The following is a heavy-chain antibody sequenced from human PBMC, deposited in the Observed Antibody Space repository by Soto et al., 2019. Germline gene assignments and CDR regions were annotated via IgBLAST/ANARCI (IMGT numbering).Heavy chain of an antibody. Sequence: QVQLVQSGAEVKKPGASVKVSCKASGYTFTSYDINWVRQATGQGLEWMGWMNPNSGNTGYAQKFKGRVTMTRNTSISTAYMELSRLRSEGTAVYYCARERSAAGTGWFDPWGQGTLVTVSS. J-gene: IGHJ5*02. CDR3: ARERSAAGTGWFDP. CDR2: MNPNSGNT. CDR1: GYTFTSYD. V-gene: IGHV1-8*01. D-gene: IGHD6-13*01.